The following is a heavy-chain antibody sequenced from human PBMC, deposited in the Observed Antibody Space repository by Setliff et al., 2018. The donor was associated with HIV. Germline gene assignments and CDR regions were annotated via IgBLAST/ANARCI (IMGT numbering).Heavy chain of an antibody. CDR1: GYTFTSYG. D-gene: IGHD2-8*01. J-gene: IGHJ6*03. Sequence: GASVKVSCKASGYTFTSYGISWVRQAPGQGLEWMGWITPFNGNTNFAQKFRGRVTMTTDISTNTAYMEVRSLSFDDTAVYYCVRLTADRTNYYYYMDVWGKGTTVTVSS. CDR3: VRLTADRTNYYYYMDV. V-gene: IGHV1-18*01. CDR2: ITPFNGNT.